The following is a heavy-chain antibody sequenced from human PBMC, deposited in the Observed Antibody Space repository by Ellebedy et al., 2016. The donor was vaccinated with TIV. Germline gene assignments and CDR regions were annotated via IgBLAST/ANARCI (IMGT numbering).Heavy chain of an antibody. D-gene: IGHD3-10*01. CDR2: INAGNGNT. CDR3: ARNYYGSGSYWWAFDY. V-gene: IGHV1-3*01. J-gene: IGHJ4*02. Sequence: AASVKVSCKASGYTFTSYAMHWVRQAPGQRLEWMGWINAGNGNTKYSQKFQGRVTITRDTSARTAYMELSSLRSENTAVYYCARNYYGSGSYWWAFDYWGQGTLVTVSS. CDR1: GYTFTSYA.